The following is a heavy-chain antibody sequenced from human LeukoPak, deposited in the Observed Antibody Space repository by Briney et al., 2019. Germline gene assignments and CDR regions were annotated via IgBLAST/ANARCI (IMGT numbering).Heavy chain of an antibody. CDR3: ARGPDYDTLADYFDY. CDR2: ISYDGSNK. Sequence: PGGSLRLSYAASGFTFSNYALHWVRQAPGKGLEWVAVISYDGSNKFYADSVRGRFTISRDNSKNTLFLQMNSLRPEDTAVYYCARGPDYDTLADYFDYWGQGTLVTVSS. J-gene: IGHJ4*02. V-gene: IGHV3-30*04. D-gene: IGHD3-9*01. CDR1: GFTFSNYA.